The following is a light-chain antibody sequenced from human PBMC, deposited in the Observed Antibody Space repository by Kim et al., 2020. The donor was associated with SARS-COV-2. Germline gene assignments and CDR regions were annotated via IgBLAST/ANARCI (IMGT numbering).Light chain of an antibody. CDR1: SSDVVGYNY. CDR3: SSYTSSSTLAV. J-gene: IGLJ2*01. CDR2: DVS. V-gene: IGLV2-14*03. Sequence: SITTSCTGTSSDVVGYNYVSWYQQHPGKAPKLMIYDVSNRPSGVSNRFSGSKSGNTASLTISGLQAEDEADYYCSSYTSSSTLAVFGGGTQLTVL.